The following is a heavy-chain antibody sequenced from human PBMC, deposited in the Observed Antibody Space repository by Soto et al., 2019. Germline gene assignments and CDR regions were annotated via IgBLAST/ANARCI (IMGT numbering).Heavy chain of an antibody. D-gene: IGHD2-8*01. CDR3: AGANGAYGIFDY. V-gene: IGHV4-59*02. CDR1: GGSVSSDY. J-gene: IGHJ4*02. CDR2: IFYRATI. Sequence: SETLSLTCTVSGGSVSSDYWSWIRQTPGKGLEWIGFIFYRATINYNPSLQSRVTISVDTSKNHFSLRLRSVTAADTAIYYCAGANGAYGIFDYWGQGTLVTVSS.